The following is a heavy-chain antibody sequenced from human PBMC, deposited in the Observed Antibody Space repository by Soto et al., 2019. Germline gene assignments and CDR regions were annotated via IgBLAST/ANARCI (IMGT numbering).Heavy chain of an antibody. J-gene: IGHJ5*02. CDR1: GYTFVNYG. V-gene: IGHV1-18*01. D-gene: IGHD3-22*01. CDR2: ISPHNDNT. CDR3: ARDTYGNYSDSSDP. Sequence: QVLLVQSGPELKKPGASVKVSCKTSGYTFVNYGISWVRQAPGQGLEWMGWISPHNDNTHYAQKFQGRVTMTTDTSTITVYMDLRSLRSDDTAVYFCARDTYGNYSDSSDPWGQGTLVTVSA.